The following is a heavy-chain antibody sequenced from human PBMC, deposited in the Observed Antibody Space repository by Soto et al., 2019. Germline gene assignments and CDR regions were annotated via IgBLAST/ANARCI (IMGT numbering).Heavy chain of an antibody. Sequence: QVQLVQSGAEVKKPGASVKVSCKASGYTFTSYGISWVRQAPGQGLEWMGWISAYNGNTNYAQKLQGRVTMTTDTSPSTAYMELRSLRSDDTAVYYCARGVVVTATYYYYYGMDVWGQGTTVTVSS. J-gene: IGHJ6*02. CDR3: ARGVVVTATYYYYYGMDV. V-gene: IGHV1-18*01. CDR1: GYTFTSYG. D-gene: IGHD2-21*02. CDR2: ISAYNGNT.